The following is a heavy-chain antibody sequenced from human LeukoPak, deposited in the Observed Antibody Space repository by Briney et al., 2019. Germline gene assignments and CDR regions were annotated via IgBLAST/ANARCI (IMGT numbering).Heavy chain of an antibody. J-gene: IGHJ4*02. V-gene: IGHV3-30*18. D-gene: IGHD6-13*01. CDR2: ISYDGSNK. Sequence: GGSLRLSCAASGFTFSSYGMHWVRQAPGKGLEWVAVISYDGSNKYYADSVKGRFTISRDNSKNTLYLQMNSLRAEDTAVYYCANIPYSNNDYWGQGTLVTVSS. CDR1: GFTFSSYG. CDR3: ANIPYSNNDY.